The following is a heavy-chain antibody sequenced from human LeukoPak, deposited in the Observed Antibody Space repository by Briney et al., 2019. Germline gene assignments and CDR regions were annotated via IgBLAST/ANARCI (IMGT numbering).Heavy chain of an antibody. J-gene: IGHJ5*02. CDR2: IYPGDSDT. D-gene: IGHD2-21*01. V-gene: IGHV5-51*01. CDR3: ARPGSSHCGGDCLAL. CDR1: GYSFTSYW. Sequence: GESLKISCKGSGYSFTSYWIGWVRQMPGKGLEWMGIIYPGDSDTRYSPSFQGQVTISADKSISTAYLQWSSLKASDTAMYYCARPGSSHCGGDCLALWGQGTLVTVSS.